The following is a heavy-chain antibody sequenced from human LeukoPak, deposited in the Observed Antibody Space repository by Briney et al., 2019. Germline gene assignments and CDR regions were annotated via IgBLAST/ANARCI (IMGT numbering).Heavy chain of an antibody. Sequence: ASVKVSCKASGYSLTSYAISWVRQAPGQGLEWMGGIIPIFGTANYAQKFQGRVTITADKSTSTAYMELSSLRSEDTAVYYCARSSIIAAAGPYYFDYWGQGTLVTVSS. CDR1: GYSLTSYA. CDR2: IIPIFGTA. J-gene: IGHJ4*02. D-gene: IGHD6-13*01. CDR3: ARSSIIAAAGPYYFDY. V-gene: IGHV1-69*06.